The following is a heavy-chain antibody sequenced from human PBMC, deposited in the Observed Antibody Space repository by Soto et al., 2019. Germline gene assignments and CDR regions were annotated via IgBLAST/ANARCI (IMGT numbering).Heavy chain of an antibody. V-gene: IGHV1-2*02. J-gene: IGHJ3*02. CDR1: RDTFTGYY. CDR3: ARARIPDAFDI. CDR2: INPNSGGP. Sequence: QVHLVQSGAEVKKPGASVKVSCNASRDTFTGYYMHWVRQAPGQGLEWMGWINPNSGGPNYAQKVQGRCTITRDTSISTVYMALSRLRSYDTAVYYCARARIPDAFDIWGQGTMVTVSS.